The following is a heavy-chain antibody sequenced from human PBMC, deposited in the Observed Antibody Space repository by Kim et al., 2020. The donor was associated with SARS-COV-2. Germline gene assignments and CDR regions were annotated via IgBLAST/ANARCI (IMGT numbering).Heavy chain of an antibody. CDR1: GVAFSDSP. Sequence: GGSLILSCAASGVAFSDSPMHWVRQAPGKGLEWVGHIRRRSESYATAYAASVTGRFTISRDDSENMVYLQMNNLKTEDTAMYYCARQTSSCHDYWGQGTRVTVAS. CDR2: IRRRSESYAT. D-gene: IGHD2-15*01. V-gene: IGHV3-73*01. J-gene: IGHJ4*02. CDR3: ARQTSSCHDY.